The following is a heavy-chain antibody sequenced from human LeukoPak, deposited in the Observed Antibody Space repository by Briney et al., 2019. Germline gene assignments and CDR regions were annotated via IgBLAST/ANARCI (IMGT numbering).Heavy chain of an antibody. CDR3: AKTSLSDASGHYYYMDV. CDR1: GFTFSNYG. Sequence: PGGSLTLSCAASGFTFSNYGMHWVRQAPAKGREWVGFIRIEGTSKIFPDPVNGRFNISRDNSHDTVSLQVNSLRTEDTALYFCAKTSLSDASGHYYYMDVWGKGTTVTVSS. CDR2: IRIEGTSK. V-gene: IGHV3-30*02. D-gene: IGHD3-3*01. J-gene: IGHJ6*03.